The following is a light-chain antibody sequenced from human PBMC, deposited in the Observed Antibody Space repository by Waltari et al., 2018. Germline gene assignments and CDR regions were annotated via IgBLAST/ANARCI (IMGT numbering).Light chain of an antibody. CDR1: QDISNY. CDR3: QQYDNLPIA. V-gene: IGKV1-33*01. Sequence: DIQMSQSPSSLSASVGDRVTITCQASQDISNYLNWYQQKPGKTPKLLIYDASNLETGVPSRFSGSGSGTDFTFTIRSLQPEDIGTYYCQQYDNLPIAFGQGTRLEIK. J-gene: IGKJ5*01. CDR2: DAS.